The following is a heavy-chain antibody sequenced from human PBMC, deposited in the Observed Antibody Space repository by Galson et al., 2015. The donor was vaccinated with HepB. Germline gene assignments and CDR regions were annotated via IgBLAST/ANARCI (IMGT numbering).Heavy chain of an antibody. CDR3: AKEPTHDILTGWDCFDY. V-gene: IGHV3-23*01. CDR2: ISGSGGNT. J-gene: IGHJ4*02. Sequence: SLRLSCAVSEFTFNNHAMSWVRQAPGKGLEWVSAISGSGGNTYYADSVKGRFTISRDNSKNTLYLQMHSLRAEDTAVYYCAKEPTHDILTGWDCFDYWGQGTLVTVSS. CDR1: EFTFNNHA. D-gene: IGHD3-9*01.